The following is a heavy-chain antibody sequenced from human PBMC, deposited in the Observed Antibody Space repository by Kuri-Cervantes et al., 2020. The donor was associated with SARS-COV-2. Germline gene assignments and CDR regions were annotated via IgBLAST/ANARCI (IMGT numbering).Heavy chain of an antibody. D-gene: IGHD3-3*01. CDR3: ARENLEWFDAFDI. CDR2: INWNGGST. Sequence: GGSLRLSCAASGFTFDDYGMSWVRQAPGKGLEWVSGINWNGGSTGYADSVKGRFTISRDNSKNTLYLQMNSLRAEDTAVYYCARENLEWFDAFDIWGQGTMVTVSS. J-gene: IGHJ3*02. CDR1: GFTFDDYG. V-gene: IGHV3-20*04.